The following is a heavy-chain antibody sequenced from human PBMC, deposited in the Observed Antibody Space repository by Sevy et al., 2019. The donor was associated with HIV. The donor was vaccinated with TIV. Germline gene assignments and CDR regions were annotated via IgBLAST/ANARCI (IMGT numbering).Heavy chain of an antibody. J-gene: IGHJ4*02. D-gene: IGHD3-10*01. CDR3: ARDYDGSGSYYEFVY. CDR1: GFSISSDYY. Sequence: SETLSLTCTVSGFSISSDYYWGWIRQPPGKGLEWIGSIYDGGSTYYNPSLKSRVTISIDTSKNQFSLKLSSVTAADTAVYYCARDYDGSGSYYEFVYWGQGTLVTVSS. CDR2: IYDGGST. V-gene: IGHV4-38-2*02.